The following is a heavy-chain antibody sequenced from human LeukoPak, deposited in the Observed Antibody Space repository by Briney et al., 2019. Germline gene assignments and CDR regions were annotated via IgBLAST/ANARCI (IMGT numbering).Heavy chain of an antibody. V-gene: IGHV3-48*03. CDR3: ARDESGYSGYVRFDP. D-gene: IGHD5-12*01. CDR2: ISSSGGTI. CDR1: GFTLSSYE. Sequence: QPGGSLRLSCAASGFTLSSYEMNWVRQAPGKELEWVSYISSSGGTIYYADSVKGRFTISRDNAKNSLYLQMNSLRAEDTAVYYCARDESGYSGYVRFDPWGQGTLVTVSS. J-gene: IGHJ5*02.